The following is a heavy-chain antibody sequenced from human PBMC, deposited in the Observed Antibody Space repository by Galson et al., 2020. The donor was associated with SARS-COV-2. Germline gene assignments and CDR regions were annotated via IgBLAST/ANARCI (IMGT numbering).Heavy chain of an antibody. Sequence: GESLKISCQASAYSFSSYLIGWVRQMPGRGLAWRGIICPDDADTRYSPSFQGQVSISPDKSINTAHLQWSSLKASDTAVYYCFRLVAEGGARWFDPWGQGALVTVSS. J-gene: IGHJ5*02. CDR3: FRLVAEGGARWFDP. D-gene: IGHD2-15*01. CDR2: ICPDDADT. V-gene: IGHV5-51*01. CDR1: AYSFSSYL.